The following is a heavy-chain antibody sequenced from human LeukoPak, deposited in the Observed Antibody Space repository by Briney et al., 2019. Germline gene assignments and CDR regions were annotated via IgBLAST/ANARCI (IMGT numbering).Heavy chain of an antibody. D-gene: IGHD2-2*01. CDR1: GGSFSGYY. J-gene: IGHJ4*02. Sequence: SETLSLTCAVYGGSFSGYYWSWIRQPPGKGLEWIGEINHSGSTNYNPSLKSRVTISVDTSKNQFSLKLSSVTAADTAVYYCARGIVLGRYQLRYGWYFDYWGQGTLVTVSS. V-gene: IGHV4-34*01. CDR3: ARGIVLGRYQLRYGWYFDY. CDR2: INHSGST.